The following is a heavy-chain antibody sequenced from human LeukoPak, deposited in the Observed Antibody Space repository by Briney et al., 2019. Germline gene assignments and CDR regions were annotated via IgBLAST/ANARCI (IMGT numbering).Heavy chain of an antibody. D-gene: IGHD3-10*01. V-gene: IGHV3-53*05. CDR2: FYVGGAT. CDR1: GFSVTNNY. CDR3: VKDLVRGVIDHVDY. J-gene: IGHJ4*02. Sequence: GGSLRLSCAVSGFSVTNNYMSWVRQAPGKGLEWVSVFYVGGATYYADSVKGRFTISRDNAKNSLYLQMSSLRAEDTAVYYCVKDLVRGVIDHVDYWGQGTLVTVSS.